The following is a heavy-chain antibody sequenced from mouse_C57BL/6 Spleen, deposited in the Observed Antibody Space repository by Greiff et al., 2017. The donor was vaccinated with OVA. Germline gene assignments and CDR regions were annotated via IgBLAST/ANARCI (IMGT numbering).Heavy chain of an antibody. V-gene: IGHV5-4*01. Sequence: EVKVEESGGGLVKPGGSLKLSCAASGFTFSSYAMSWVRQTPEKRLEWVATISDGGSYTYYPDNVKGRFTISRDNAKNNLYLQMSHLKSEDTAMYYCARDRKLEYYFDYWGQGTTLTVSS. CDR1: GFTFSSYA. D-gene: IGHD4-1*01. CDR3: ARDRKLEYYFDY. CDR2: ISDGGSYT. J-gene: IGHJ2*01.